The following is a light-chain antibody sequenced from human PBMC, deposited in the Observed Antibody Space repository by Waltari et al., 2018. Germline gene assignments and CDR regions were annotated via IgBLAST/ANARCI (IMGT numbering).Light chain of an antibody. CDR1: QSVSTC. J-gene: IGKJ4*01. CDR3: QQTYNILPLA. CDR2: GAS. Sequence: DIQMTQSPSSLSASVGDRITITCRASQSVSTCLNWYQQKPVKAPNLLIYGASTLQSGVPSRFSGSGFGTDFTLTIDGLQPEDFATYYCQQTYNILPLAFGGGTRVEIK. V-gene: IGKV1-39*01.